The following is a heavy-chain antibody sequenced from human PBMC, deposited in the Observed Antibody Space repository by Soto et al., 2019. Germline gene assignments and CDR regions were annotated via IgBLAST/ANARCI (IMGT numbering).Heavy chain of an antibody. J-gene: IGHJ5*01. Sequence: EVQVVESGGDLVQPGGSLRLSCAASGFSVSGNYMSWVRQAPGMGLEWVSAIYSGGNTYYADSVKGRFTIYRYNSKNTLYLEMNSLRAENTAVYYCARLRLQVYIWFDSWGQATLVTVS. D-gene: IGHD2-8*01. CDR3: ARLRLQVYIWFDS. CDR1: GFSVSGNY. V-gene: IGHV3-66*04. CDR2: IYSGGNT.